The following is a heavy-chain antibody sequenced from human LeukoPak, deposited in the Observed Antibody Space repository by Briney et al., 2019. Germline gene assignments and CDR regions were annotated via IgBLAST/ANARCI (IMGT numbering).Heavy chain of an antibody. D-gene: IGHD3-22*01. J-gene: IGHJ4*02. V-gene: IGHV3-48*03. CDR1: GFTFSSYE. CDR3: ARVGPRDSSGRYYFDY. Sequence: HPGGSLRLSCAASGFTFSSYEMNWVRQAPGKGLEWVSYISSSGSTIYYADSVKGRFTISRDNAKNSLYLQMNSLRAEDTAVYYCARVGPRDSSGRYYFDYWGQGTLVTVSS. CDR2: ISSSGSTI.